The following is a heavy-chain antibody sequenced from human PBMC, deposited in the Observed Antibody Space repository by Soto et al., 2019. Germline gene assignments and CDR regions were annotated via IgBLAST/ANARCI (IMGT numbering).Heavy chain of an antibody. CDR1: GFTFSSYG. CDR3: AGTSYYDSSGYYL. J-gene: IGHJ4*02. D-gene: IGHD3-22*01. V-gene: IGHV3-30*03. Sequence: PGGSLRLSCAASGFTFSSYGMHWVRQAPGKGLEWVAVISYDGSNKYYADSVKGRFTISRDNSKNTLYLQMNSLRAEDTAVYYCAGTSYYDSSGYYLWGQGTLVTVSS. CDR2: ISYDGSNK.